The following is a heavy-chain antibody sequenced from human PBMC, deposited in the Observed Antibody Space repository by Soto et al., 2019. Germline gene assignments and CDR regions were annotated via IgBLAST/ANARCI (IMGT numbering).Heavy chain of an antibody. CDR2: ISYDGSNK. V-gene: IGHV3-30*18. D-gene: IGHD4-17*01. Sequence: QVQLVEPGGGVVQPGRSLRLSCAASGFIFSSYGMQWVRQAPGKGLEWVAVISYDGSNKYYADSVKGRFAISRDNSKNTLYLQMNSLRAEDTAVYYCAKDRYGGNGPEAATYFDYWGQGMLVTVSS. J-gene: IGHJ4*02. CDR3: AKDRYGGNGPEAATYFDY. CDR1: GFIFSSYG.